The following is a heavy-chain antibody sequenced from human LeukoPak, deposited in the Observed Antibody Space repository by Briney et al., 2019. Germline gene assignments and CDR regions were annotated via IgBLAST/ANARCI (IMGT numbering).Heavy chain of an antibody. J-gene: IGHJ4*02. D-gene: IGHD4-17*01. CDR1: GFTVSSNY. V-gene: IGHV3-66*01. CDR3: ASVYISGYYQNYYFDY. Sequence: GGTLRLSCAASGFTVSSNYMSWVRQAPGKGLEWVSVIYSGGGTYFADSVKGRFTISRDNSKNTLYLQMNSLRAEDTAVYYCASVYISGYYQNYYFDYWGQGTLVTVSS. CDR2: IYSGGGT.